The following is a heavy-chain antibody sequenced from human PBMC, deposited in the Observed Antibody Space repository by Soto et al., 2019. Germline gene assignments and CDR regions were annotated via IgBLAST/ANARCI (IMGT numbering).Heavy chain of an antibody. CDR3: AKDNSGSCLGFFDY. J-gene: IGHJ4*02. Sequence: PGGSLRLSCAAPGFTFSNFAMTWARQTPGKGLEWVSSISASGETTHYADSVKGRFTISRDNSKNTLYLQMSSLRAEDTAIYYCAKDNSGSCLGFFDYWGQGALVTVSS. CDR1: GFTFSNFA. CDR2: ISASGETT. V-gene: IGHV3-23*01. D-gene: IGHD5-12*01.